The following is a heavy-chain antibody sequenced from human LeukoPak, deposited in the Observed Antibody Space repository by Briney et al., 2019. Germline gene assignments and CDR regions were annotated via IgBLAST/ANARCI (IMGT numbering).Heavy chain of an antibody. CDR1: GGSISGYY. Sequence: SETLSLTCAVSGGSISGYYWSWIRQPPGKGLEWIGEINHSGSTNYNPSLKSRVTISVDTSKNQFSLRLSSVTAADTAVYYCASLTVQPDAFDIWDQGTMVTVSS. J-gene: IGHJ3*02. CDR2: INHSGST. D-gene: IGHD3-9*01. CDR3: ASLTVQPDAFDI. V-gene: IGHV4-34*01.